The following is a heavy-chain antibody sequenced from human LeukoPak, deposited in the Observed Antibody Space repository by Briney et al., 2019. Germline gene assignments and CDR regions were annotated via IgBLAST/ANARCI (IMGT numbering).Heavy chain of an antibody. CDR1: SGSISTSNYY. CDR3: ARYDVWGSYRAFDY. CDR2: MYHSGST. V-gene: IGHV4-39*07. D-gene: IGHD3-16*02. J-gene: IGHJ4*02. Sequence: SETLSLTCTVSSGSISTSNYYWGWIRQPPGKGLEWIGTMYHSGSTYYNPSLKSRVTISVDTSKNQFSLKLSSVTAADTAVYYCARYDVWGSYRAFDYWGQGTLVTVSS.